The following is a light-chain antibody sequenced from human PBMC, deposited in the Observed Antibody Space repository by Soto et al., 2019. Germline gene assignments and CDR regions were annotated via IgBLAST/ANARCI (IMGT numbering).Light chain of an antibody. J-gene: IGLJ2*01. CDR2: DVT. CDR1: SSDVGAYNY. V-gene: IGLV2-14*01. Sequence: QSALTQPASVSGSPGQSITISCTGTSSDVGAYNYVSWYQQHPGKAPKLMIYDVTNRPSGVSNRFSGSKSGNTASLTISGLQAEDEADYYCSSYTSSGVVFGGGTKLTVL. CDR3: SSYTSSGVV.